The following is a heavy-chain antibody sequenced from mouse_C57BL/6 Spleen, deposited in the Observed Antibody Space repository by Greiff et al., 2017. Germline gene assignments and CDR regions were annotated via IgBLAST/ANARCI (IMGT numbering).Heavy chain of an antibody. J-gene: IGHJ2*01. D-gene: IGHD4-1*01. V-gene: IGHV1-39*01. CDR1: GYSFTDYN. Sequence: VQLQQSGPELVKPGASVKISCKASGYSFTDYNMNWVKQSNGKSLEWIGVINPNYGTTSYNQKFKGKATLTVDQSSSPAYMHLNSLTSEDSAVXYCASQIFSGNDFDYWGQGTTLTVSS. CDR2: INPNYGTT. CDR3: ASQIFSGNDFDY.